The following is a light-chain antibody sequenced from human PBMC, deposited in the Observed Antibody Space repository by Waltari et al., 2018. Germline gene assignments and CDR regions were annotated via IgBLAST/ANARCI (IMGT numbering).Light chain of an antibody. CDR2: KAS. CDR3: QQYNSYSLLT. V-gene: IGKV1-5*03. CDR1: QSISNW. Sequence: DIQMTQSPSTLSASVGDRVTNTCRASQSISNWLDWYQQKPGIGPKLLIYKASTLESGVPAGFSGSGSGTEFTLTISRLQPDDFATYYCQQYNSYSLLTFGGGTNVEIK. J-gene: IGKJ4*01.